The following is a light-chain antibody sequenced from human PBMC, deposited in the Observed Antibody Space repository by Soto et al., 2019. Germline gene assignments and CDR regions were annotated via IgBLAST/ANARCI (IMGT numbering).Light chain of an antibody. CDR1: QSIDNY. J-gene: IGKJ3*01. Sequence: DIQMTQSPSSLSASVGDRVTITCRTSQSIDNYLNWYQQKPGKAPKLLMYAASTLQSGVPSRFSGSGSETDFTLTISRLEPEDFAVYYCQQYGRSPFTFGPGTKVDIK. V-gene: IGKV1-39*01. CDR2: AAS. CDR3: QQYGRSPFT.